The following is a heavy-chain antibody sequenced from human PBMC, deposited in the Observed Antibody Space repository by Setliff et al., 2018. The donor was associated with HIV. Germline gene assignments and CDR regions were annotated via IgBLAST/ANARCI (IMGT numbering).Heavy chain of an antibody. V-gene: IGHV4-59*08. Sequence: SETLSLTCTVSGGSISNYYWSWIRQPPGKGLEWIAYIYSSGSLNYNPSLKSRVTISVDTSKNQFSLELSTVTAADTAVFYCARVRGGTSRGFLDFWGQGTLVTVSS. CDR1: GGSISNYY. D-gene: IGHD3-10*01. CDR3: ARVRGGTSRGFLDF. CDR2: IYSSGSL. J-gene: IGHJ4*02.